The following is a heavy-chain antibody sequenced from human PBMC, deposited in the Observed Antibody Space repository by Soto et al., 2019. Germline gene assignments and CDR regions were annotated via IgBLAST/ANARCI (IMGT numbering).Heavy chain of an antibody. CDR3: ARMGDSSGYSLGAFDL. V-gene: IGHV2-70*04. CDR1: GFSLSTSGMR. Sequence: XGPTLVTPRQTLTLTCTFAGFSLSTSGMRVSWVRQPPGKALEWLARIDWDDDKFYSTSLKTRLTISKDTSKNQVALTMTNMDPVDTATYYCARMGDSSGYSLGAFDLWAQGTMVTVSS. J-gene: IGHJ3*01. D-gene: IGHD3-22*01. CDR2: IDWDDDK.